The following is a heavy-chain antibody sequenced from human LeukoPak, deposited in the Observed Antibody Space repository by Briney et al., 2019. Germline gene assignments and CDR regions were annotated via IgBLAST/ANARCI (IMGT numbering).Heavy chain of an antibody. CDR2: IYTSGST. CDR1: GGSISSYY. Sequence: SETLSLTCTVSGGSISSYYWSWIRQPPGKGLEWIGYIYTSGSTNYNPSLKSRVTISVDTSKNQFSLKLSSVTAADTAVYYCARHMYYYYMDVWGKGTRSPSP. V-gene: IGHV4-4*09. CDR3: ARHMYYYYMDV. J-gene: IGHJ6*03.